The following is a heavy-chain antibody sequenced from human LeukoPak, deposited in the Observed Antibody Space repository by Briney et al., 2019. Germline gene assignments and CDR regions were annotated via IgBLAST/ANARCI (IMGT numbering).Heavy chain of an antibody. V-gene: IGHV4-59*01. Sequence: PSETLSLTCIVSGGSNSGYYWSGSRQPPGKGLEWIACISYSGSTKYNPSLKSRVTISVDTSKNQLSLKLSSVTAADTAVYYCAREPGCDSSYCLNWFDPWGQGTLVTVSS. CDR3: AREPGCDSSYCLNWFDP. CDR1: GGSNSGYY. J-gene: IGHJ5*02. CDR2: ISYSGST. D-gene: IGHD3-22*01.